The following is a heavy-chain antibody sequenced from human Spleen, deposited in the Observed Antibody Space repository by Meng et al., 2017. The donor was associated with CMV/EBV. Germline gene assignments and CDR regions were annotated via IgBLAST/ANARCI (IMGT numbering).Heavy chain of an antibody. V-gene: IGHV3-21*01. J-gene: IGHJ4*02. CDR3: ASKVDSSGWGPFDY. CDR1: GFTFSSYS. Sequence: GESLKISCAASGFTFSSYSMNWVRQAPGKGLEWVSSISSSSSYIYYADSVKGRFTISRDNAKNSLYLQMNSLRAEDTAVYYCASKVDSSGWGPFDYWGQGTLVTVSS. CDR2: ISSSSSYI. D-gene: IGHD6-19*01.